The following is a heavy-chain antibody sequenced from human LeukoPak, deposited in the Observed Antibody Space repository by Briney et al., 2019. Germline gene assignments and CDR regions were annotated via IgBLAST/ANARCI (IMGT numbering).Heavy chain of an antibody. Sequence: SETLSLTCAVYGGSFSPYYWSWIRQPPGKGLEWIGEINHSGSTNYNPSLKSRVTISVDTSKNQFSLRLSSVTAADTAVYYCARGGLYCGGDCYVDYWGQGTLVTVSS. D-gene: IGHD2-21*02. CDR2: INHSGST. J-gene: IGHJ4*02. CDR3: ARGGLYCGGDCYVDY. V-gene: IGHV4-34*01. CDR1: GGSFSPYY.